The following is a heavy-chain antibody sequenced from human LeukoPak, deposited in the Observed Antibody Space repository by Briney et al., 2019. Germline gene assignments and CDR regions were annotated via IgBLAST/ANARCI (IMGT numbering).Heavy chain of an antibody. D-gene: IGHD4-17*01. CDR2: IYYSGSP. CDR3: ARDYGDYGY. V-gene: IGHV4-59*11. Sequence: NPSETLSLTCTVSGGSISSHYSSCIREPPGRGLEWIGYIYYSGSPNYHPSLKSRVTISVDTSKHQSSLKLSSVTAADTAVYYCARDYGDYGYWGQGTLVTVSS. J-gene: IGHJ4*02. CDR1: GGSISSHY.